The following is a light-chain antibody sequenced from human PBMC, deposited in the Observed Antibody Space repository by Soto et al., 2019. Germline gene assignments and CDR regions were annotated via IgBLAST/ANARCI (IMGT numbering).Light chain of an antibody. J-gene: IGLJ1*01. CDR2: EVS. Sequence: QSVLTHPASVSGSPGQSITISCAVTSSDVGGYNYVSWYQQHPGKAPKLMIYEVSNRPSGVSNRFSGSKSGNTASLTISGLQAEDEADYYCSSYTSSSFYVFGTGTKVTVL. CDR3: SSYTSSSFYV. V-gene: IGLV2-14*01. CDR1: SSDVGGYNY.